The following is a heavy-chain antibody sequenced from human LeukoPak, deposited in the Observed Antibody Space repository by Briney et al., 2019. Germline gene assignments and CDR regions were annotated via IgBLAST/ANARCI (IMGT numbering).Heavy chain of an antibody. V-gene: IGHV3-30*02. D-gene: IGHD1-14*01. J-gene: IGHJ4*02. CDR1: GFAFNIYV. Sequence: GGSLRLSSAASGFAFNIYVMHWVRQAPGKGLEWMASIRYDGSNKYYANSVKGRFTISRDNSKNTLYLQMNSLRADDTAVYYCAKDHGSFDYWGQGTLVTVSS. CDR3: AKDHGSFDY. CDR2: IRYDGSNK.